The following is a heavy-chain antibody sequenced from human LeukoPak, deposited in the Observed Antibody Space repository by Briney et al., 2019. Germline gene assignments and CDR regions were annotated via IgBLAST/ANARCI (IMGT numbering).Heavy chain of an antibody. J-gene: IGHJ6*02. CDR3: ARRYQLPYYYYYGMDV. V-gene: IGHV3-21*04. D-gene: IGHD2-2*01. CDR1: GFTVSNYY. Sequence: GGSLRLSCAASGFTVSNYYMSWVRQAPGKGLEWVSSIGSSSNYIYYADSVKGRFTISRDNAKNSLYLQMNSRRAEDTALYYCARRYQLPYYYYYGMDVWGQGTTVTVSS. CDR2: IGSSSNYI.